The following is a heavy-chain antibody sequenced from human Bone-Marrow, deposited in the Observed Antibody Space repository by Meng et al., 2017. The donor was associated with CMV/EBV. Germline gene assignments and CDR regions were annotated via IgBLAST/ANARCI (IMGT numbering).Heavy chain of an antibody. CDR1: GGSISSYY. J-gene: IGHJ4*02. Sequence: QVRLAGSGPGLVKPWETLSLTCTVSGGSISSYYWSWIRQPAGKGLEWIGRIYTSGSNNYNPSLKSRVTMSVDTSKNQFSLKLSSVTAADTAVYYCARAMVRGVQRYFDYWGQGTLVTVSS. V-gene: IGHV4-4*07. CDR3: ARAMVRGVQRYFDY. D-gene: IGHD3-10*01. CDR2: IYTSGSN.